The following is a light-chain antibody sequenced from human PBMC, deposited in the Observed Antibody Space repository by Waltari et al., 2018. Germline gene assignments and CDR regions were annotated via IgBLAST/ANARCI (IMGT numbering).Light chain of an antibody. CDR2: GAS. V-gene: IGKV3-20*01. CDR3: QQYGSSVMYT. J-gene: IGKJ2*01. CDR1: QSLTKKY. Sequence: VLTQSPGTLSLSPGERATLPCRASQSLTKKYLAWYQQKPGQAPRLLIYGASSRAAGIPDRFSGSGSGTDFTLTINRLEPEDFAVYYCQQYGSSVMYTFGQGTKLEIK.